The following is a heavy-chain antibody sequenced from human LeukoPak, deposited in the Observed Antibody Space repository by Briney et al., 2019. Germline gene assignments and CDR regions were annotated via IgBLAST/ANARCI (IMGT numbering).Heavy chain of an antibody. CDR2: IKQDGSEK. J-gene: IGHJ6*03. Sequence: GGSLRLSCAASGFTFSSYWMSWVRQAPGKGLEWVANIKQDGSEKYYVDSVKGRFTISRDNAKNSLYLQMNSLRAEDTAVYYCARLTIRFLEWLPPPGYMDVWGKGTTVTVSS. CDR3: ARLTIRFLEWLPPPGYMDV. V-gene: IGHV3-7*01. D-gene: IGHD3-3*01. CDR1: GFTFSSYW.